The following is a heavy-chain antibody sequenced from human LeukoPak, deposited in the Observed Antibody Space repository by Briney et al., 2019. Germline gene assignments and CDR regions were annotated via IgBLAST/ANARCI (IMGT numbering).Heavy chain of an antibody. J-gene: IGHJ3*02. D-gene: IGHD1-1*01. V-gene: IGHV4-4*02. Sequence: SETLSLTCAVSGGSISSSNWWSWVRQPPGKGLEWIGEIYHSGSTNYNPSLKSRVTISVDTSKNQFSLKLSSVTAADTAVYYCARDPPRLEVGHDAFDIWGQGTMVTVSS. CDR2: IYHSGST. CDR1: GGSISSSNW. CDR3: ARDPPRLEVGHDAFDI.